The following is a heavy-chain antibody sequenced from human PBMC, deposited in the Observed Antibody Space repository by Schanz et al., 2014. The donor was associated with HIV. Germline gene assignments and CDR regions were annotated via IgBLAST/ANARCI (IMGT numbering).Heavy chain of an antibody. J-gene: IGHJ4*02. D-gene: IGHD6-19*01. Sequence: VQLVESGGGVVQPGRSLRLSCAASGFTFSSYGMHWVRQAPGQGREWVSLFSRNGVTTFYADSVRGRFTIARDNSRKSLYLQMNSLRSEDTALYYCAKEHRSGWPTFDSWGPGTLVTVSS. V-gene: IGHV3-43*02. CDR1: GFTFSSYG. CDR2: FSRNGVTT. CDR3: AKEHRSGWPTFDS.